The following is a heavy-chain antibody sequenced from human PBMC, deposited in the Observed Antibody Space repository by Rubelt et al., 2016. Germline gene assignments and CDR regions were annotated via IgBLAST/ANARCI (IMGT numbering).Heavy chain of an antibody. CDR2: IKRDGGEK. CDR1: GFTFSSYW. Sequence: EVQLVESGGGLVQPGGSLRLSCAASGFTFSSYWMSWVRQAPGKGLEWVDNIKRDGGEKYYVDSVKGRFTISRDKAKNSLYLQMNRLRAEDTALYYCAKDFYSSGRRGYFDYWGQGTLVTVSS. J-gene: IGHJ4*02. V-gene: IGHV3-7*05. CDR3: AKDFYSSGRRGYFDY. D-gene: IGHD6-19*01.